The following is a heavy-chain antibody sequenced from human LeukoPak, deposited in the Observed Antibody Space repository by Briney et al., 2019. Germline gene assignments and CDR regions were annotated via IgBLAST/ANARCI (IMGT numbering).Heavy chain of an antibody. V-gene: IGHV4-39*01. J-gene: IGHJ4*02. CDR2: IYYSGST. D-gene: IGHD1-26*01. Sequence: SETLSLTCTVSGGSISSSSYYWGWIRQPPGKGLEWIGSIYYSGSTYYNPSLKSRVTISVDTSKNQFSLKLPSVTAADTAVYYCARLGLHSGTRTRYYLDYWGQGILVTVSP. CDR1: GGSISSSSYY. CDR3: ARLGLHSGTRTRYYLDY.